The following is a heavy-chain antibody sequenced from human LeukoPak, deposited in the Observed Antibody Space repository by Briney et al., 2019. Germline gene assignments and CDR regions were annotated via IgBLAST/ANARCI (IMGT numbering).Heavy chain of an antibody. CDR2: ISYDGSNK. Sequence: GGSLRLSCAASGFTFSSYAMHWVRQAPGKGLEWVAVISYDGSNKYYADSVKGRFTISRDNSKNTLYLQMNSLRAEDTAVYYCARHPPSGWDTAMVRGFDYWGQGTLVTVSS. CDR1: GFTFSSYA. V-gene: IGHV3-30*04. CDR3: ARHPPSGWDTAMVRGFDY. D-gene: IGHD5-18*01. J-gene: IGHJ4*02.